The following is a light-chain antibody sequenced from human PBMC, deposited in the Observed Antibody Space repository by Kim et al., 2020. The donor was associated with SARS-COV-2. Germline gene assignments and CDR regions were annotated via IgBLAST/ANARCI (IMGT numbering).Light chain of an antibody. V-gene: IGLV2-8*01. CDR1: SSDVGGHNY. CDR3: SSYAGNNKGI. Sequence: GQSVTISCTGTSSDVGGHNYVSWYQQHPGKAPKLIIYEVTKRPSRVPDRFSGSRSGNTASLTVSGLQPDDEADYYCSSYAGNNKGIFGGGTQLTVL. J-gene: IGLJ2*01. CDR2: EVT.